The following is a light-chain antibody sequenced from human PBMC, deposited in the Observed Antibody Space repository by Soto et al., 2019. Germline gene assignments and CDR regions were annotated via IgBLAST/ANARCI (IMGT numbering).Light chain of an antibody. Sequence: QSALTQPPSASGSPGQSVTNSCTGTSSDVGGYNYVSWYQQHPGKAPKLMIYEVSKRPSGVPDRFSGSKSGNTASLTVSGLQAEDEADYYCSSYAGSNLWVFGGGTKVTVL. CDR2: EVS. CDR3: SSYAGSNLWV. CDR1: SSDVGGYNY. V-gene: IGLV2-8*01. J-gene: IGLJ3*02.